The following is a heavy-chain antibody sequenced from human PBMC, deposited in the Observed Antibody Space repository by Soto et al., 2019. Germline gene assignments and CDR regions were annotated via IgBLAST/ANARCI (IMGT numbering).Heavy chain of an antibody. CDR2: INHSGST. J-gene: IGHJ3*02. V-gene: IGHV4-34*01. Sequence: SETLSLTCAVYGGSFRGYYWSWIRQPQGKGLEWIGEINHSGSTNYNPSLKSRVTISVDTSKNRFSLKLSSVTAADTAVYYCARLAIVVVITDAFDIWGQGTMVTVSS. CDR3: ARLAIVVVITDAFDI. D-gene: IGHD3-22*01. CDR1: GGSFRGYY.